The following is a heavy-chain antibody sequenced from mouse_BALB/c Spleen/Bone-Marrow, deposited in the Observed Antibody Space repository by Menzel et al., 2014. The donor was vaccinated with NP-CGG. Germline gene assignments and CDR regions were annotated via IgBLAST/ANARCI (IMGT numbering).Heavy chain of an antibody. D-gene: IGHD2-1*01. CDR3: ASYGNYFDY. CDR2: IWAGGST. Sequence: VKLVESGPGLVAPSQSLSITCTVPGFSLTSYGVHWVRQPPGKGLEWLGVIWAGGSTNYNSALMSRLSISKDNSKSQVFLKMNSLQTDDTAMYYCASYGNYFDYWGQGTTLTVSS. V-gene: IGHV2-9*02. J-gene: IGHJ2*01. CDR1: GFSLTSYG.